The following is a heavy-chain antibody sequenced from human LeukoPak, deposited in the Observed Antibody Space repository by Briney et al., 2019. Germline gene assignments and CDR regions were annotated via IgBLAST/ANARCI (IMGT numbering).Heavy chain of an antibody. CDR3: ARDYISGIVGATESFDY. Sequence: PSETLSLTCTVSGGSISSYYWSWIRQPPGKGLEWIGYIYYSGSTNYNPSLKSRVTISVDTSKNQFSLKLSSVTAADTAVYYCARDYISGIVGATESFDYWGQGTLVTVSS. D-gene: IGHD1-26*01. J-gene: IGHJ4*02. CDR2: IYYSGST. CDR1: GGSISSYY. V-gene: IGHV4-59*12.